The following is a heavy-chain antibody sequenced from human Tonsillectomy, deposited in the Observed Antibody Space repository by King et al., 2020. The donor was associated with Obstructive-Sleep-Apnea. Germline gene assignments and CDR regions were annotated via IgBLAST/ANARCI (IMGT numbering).Heavy chain of an antibody. Sequence: VQLVESGGGMIQPGGSLRLSCAASGFTFSTYAMNWVRQAPGKGLEWVSVIFGNGDITYYADSVKGRFTISRDNSKNTLYLQMNSLRAEDTALYYCAKDSRRDSSSWYGDFDYWGQGTLVTVSS. D-gene: IGHD6-13*01. CDR3: AKDSRRDSSSWYGDFDY. CDR2: IFGNGDIT. CDR1: GFTFSTYA. V-gene: IGHV3-23*04. J-gene: IGHJ4*02.